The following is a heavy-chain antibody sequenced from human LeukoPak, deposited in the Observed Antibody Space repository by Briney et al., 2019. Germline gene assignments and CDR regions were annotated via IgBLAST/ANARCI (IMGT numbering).Heavy chain of an antibody. D-gene: IGHD3-22*01. V-gene: IGHV3-66*01. CDR1: GFTVSSNY. Sequence: GGSLRLSCAASGFTVSSNYMSWVRQAPGKGLEWVSVIYSGGSTYYADSVKGRFTISRDNSKNTLYLQMNSLRAEDTAVYYCASPSSVYYYRVLIWGQGTLVTVSS. CDR3: ASPSSVYYYRVLI. CDR2: IYSGGST. J-gene: IGHJ4*02.